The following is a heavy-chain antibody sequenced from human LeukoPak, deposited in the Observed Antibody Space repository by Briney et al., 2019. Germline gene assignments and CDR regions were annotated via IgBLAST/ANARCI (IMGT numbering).Heavy chain of an antibody. D-gene: IGHD6-19*01. CDR3: AKDRIPGYSSGWFQPYYFDY. V-gene: IGHV3-30*18. CDR2: ISYDGSNK. Sequence: GGSLRLSCAASGFTFSSYGMPWVRQAPGKGLEWVAVISYDGSNKYYADSVKGRFTISRDNSKNTLYLQMNSLRAEDTAVYYCAKDRIPGYSSGWFQPYYFDYWGQGTLVTVSS. CDR1: GFTFSSYG. J-gene: IGHJ4*02.